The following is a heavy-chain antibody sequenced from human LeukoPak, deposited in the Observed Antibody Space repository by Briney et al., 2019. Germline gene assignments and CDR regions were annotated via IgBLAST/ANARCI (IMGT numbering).Heavy chain of an antibody. J-gene: IGHJ6*03. D-gene: IGHD3-9*01. CDR2: ISAYNGNT. Sequence: GASVKVSCKASGYTFTSYGISWVRQAPGQGLEWMGWISAYNGNTNYAQKLQGRVTMTTDTSTSTAYMELRSLRSDDTAVYYCARDVLLRYFDWLPYYYYYYMDVWGKGTTVTVSS. V-gene: IGHV1-18*01. CDR3: ARDVLLRYFDWLPYYYYYYMDV. CDR1: GYTFTSYG.